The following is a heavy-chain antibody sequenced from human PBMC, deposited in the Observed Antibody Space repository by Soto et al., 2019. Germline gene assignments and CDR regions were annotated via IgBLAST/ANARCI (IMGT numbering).Heavy chain of an antibody. Sequence: QVQLQQRGAGLLKPSETLSLSCAVYGGSFSGYYWSWIRQPPGKGLEWIGELSQSGNNNYNPSFKSRASISVDTSKNQFSLKLNSVTAADTAVYYCARAESYYYGSASYWVLGFWGQGTLVTVSS. D-gene: IGHD3-10*01. CDR2: LSQSGNN. CDR1: GGSFSGYY. CDR3: ARAESYYYGSASYWVLGF. V-gene: IGHV4-34*01. J-gene: IGHJ4*02.